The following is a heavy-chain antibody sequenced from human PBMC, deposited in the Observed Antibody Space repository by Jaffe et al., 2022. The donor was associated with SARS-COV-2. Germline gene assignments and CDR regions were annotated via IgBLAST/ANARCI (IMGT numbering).Heavy chain of an antibody. Sequence: QITLKESGPTLVKPTQTLTLTCTFSGFSLSTRGVGVGWIRQPPGKALEWLALIYWDDDKRYSPSLKSRLTITKDTSKNQVVLTMTNMDPVDTATYFCLRLTGRYGQGDYWGQGTLVTVSS. CDR3: LRLTGRYGQGDY. J-gene: IGHJ4*02. CDR2: IYWDDDK. V-gene: IGHV2-5*02. CDR1: GFSLSTRGVG. D-gene: IGHD1-20*01.